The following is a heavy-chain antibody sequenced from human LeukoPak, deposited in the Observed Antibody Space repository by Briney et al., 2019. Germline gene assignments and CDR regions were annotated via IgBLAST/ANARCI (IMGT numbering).Heavy chain of an antibody. J-gene: IGHJ4*02. CDR2: IYPGDSDT. CDR3: ARHGSGSSPGFVVY. CDR1: GYSFSSYW. Sequence: GESLKISCKGSGYSFSSYWIGWVRQMPGKGLEWMGIIYPGDSDTRYSPSFQGQVTISVDKSITTANLQWSTLKASDTAMYYCARHGSGSSPGFVVYWGQGTLVTVSS. V-gene: IGHV5-51*01. D-gene: IGHD1-26*01.